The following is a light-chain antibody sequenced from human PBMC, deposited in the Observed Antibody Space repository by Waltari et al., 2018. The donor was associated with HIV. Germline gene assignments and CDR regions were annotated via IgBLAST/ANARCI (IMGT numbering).Light chain of an antibody. CDR1: SSDVGGYNF. CDR2: DIT. V-gene: IGLV2-11*01. J-gene: IGLJ1*01. Sequence: QSALTQPRSVSGSPGQSVSISCTGTSSDVGGYNFVSWYQQHPGKAPKLLIYDITRRPSGFPARFSGSKSCHTASLTISGLQSEDEADYYCCSYAGSYTFVFGSGTKVTVL. CDR3: CSYAGSYTFV.